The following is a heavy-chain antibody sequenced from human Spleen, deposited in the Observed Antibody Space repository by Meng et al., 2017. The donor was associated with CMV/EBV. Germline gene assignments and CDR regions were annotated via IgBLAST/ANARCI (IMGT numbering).Heavy chain of an antibody. CDR3: ARKLTSLIEY. CDR2: IIPILGIA. Sequence: SVKVSCKASGGTFSSYTISWVRQAPGQGLEWMGRIIPILGIANYAQKFQGRVTITADKSTSTAYMELSRLRSDDTAVYYCARKLTSLIEYWGQGTLVTVSS. V-gene: IGHV1-69*02. CDR1: GGTFSSYT. J-gene: IGHJ4*02.